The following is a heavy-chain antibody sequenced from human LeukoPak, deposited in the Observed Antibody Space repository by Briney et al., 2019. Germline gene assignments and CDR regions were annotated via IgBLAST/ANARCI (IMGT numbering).Heavy chain of an antibody. D-gene: IGHD1-26*01. Sequence: ASVKVSCKAFGYTFTSYGISWVRQAPGQGLEWMGCVNPNSGDTNYAQKFQGSVTMTRDTSISTVYMELSRLRSDDTAVYYCARASGSYWWFDSWGQGTLVTVSS. CDR2: VNPNSGDT. CDR1: GYTFTSYG. CDR3: ARASGSYWWFDS. J-gene: IGHJ5*01. V-gene: IGHV1-2*02.